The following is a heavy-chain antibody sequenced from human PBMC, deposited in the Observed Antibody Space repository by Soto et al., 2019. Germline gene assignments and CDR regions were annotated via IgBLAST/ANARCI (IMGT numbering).Heavy chain of an antibody. Sequence: EVHLLESGGGFVQPGGSLRLSCAASGFTFTNYALSWVRQAPGKGLEWVSTIGGGSGSTSYADSVTGRFSISRENSKNTLYRQMSSLRAEDTALYYCATRMYSTSWYYFVSWGQGTLVTVSS. CDR1: GFTFTNYA. CDR2: IGGGSGST. J-gene: IGHJ4*02. D-gene: IGHD6-13*01. CDR3: ATRMYSTSWYYFVS. V-gene: IGHV3-23*01.